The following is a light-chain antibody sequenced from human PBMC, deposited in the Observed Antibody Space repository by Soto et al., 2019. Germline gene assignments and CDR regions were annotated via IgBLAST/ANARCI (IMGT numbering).Light chain of an antibody. J-gene: IGLJ3*02. CDR2: EVT. CDR1: SSDVGGYNY. Sequence: QSVLTQPASVSGSPGQSITISCTGTSSDVGGYNYVSWFQQHPGKAPKLLIYEVTNRPSGVSNRFSGSKSGNTASLTISGLQAEDEADYYCTSYTSSSTLRVLFGGGTKVTVL. CDR3: TSYTSSSTLRVL. V-gene: IGLV2-14*01.